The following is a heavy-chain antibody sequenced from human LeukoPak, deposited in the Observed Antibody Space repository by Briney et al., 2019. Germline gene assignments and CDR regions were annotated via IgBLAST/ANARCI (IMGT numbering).Heavy chain of an antibody. J-gene: IGHJ6*03. CDR2: IYHSGST. Sequence: PSETLSLTCAVSGYSISSGYYWGWIRQPPGKGLEWIGSIYHSGSTYYNPSLKSRVTISVDTSKNQFSLKLSSVTAADTAVYYCARARRGYCSSTSCYRPDYYYYMDVWGKGTTVTVSS. V-gene: IGHV4-38-2*01. CDR1: GYSISSGYY. D-gene: IGHD2-2*02. CDR3: ARARRGYCSSTSCYRPDYYYYMDV.